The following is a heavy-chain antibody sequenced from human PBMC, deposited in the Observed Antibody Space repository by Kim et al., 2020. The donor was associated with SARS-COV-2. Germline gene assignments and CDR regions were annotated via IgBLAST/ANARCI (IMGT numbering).Heavy chain of an antibody. V-gene: IGHV3-30*18. CDR2: ISYDGSNK. J-gene: IGHJ6*02. CDR1: GFTFSSYG. CDR3: AKDPGGDGMDV. D-gene: IGHD3-10*01. Sequence: GGSLRLSCAASGFTFSSYGMHWVRQAPGKGLEWVAVISYDGSNKYYADSVKGRFTISRDNSKNTLYLQMNSLRAEDTAVYYCAKDPGGDGMDVWGQGTTVTVSS.